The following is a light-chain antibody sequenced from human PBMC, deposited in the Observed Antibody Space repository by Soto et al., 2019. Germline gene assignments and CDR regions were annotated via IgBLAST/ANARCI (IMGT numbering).Light chain of an antibody. Sequence: ENVLTQSPGTLYLSPGERATLSCRASQSVSSSFLAWWQQKPGQAPRLIIYGASSRGSGILDRFSGSGSGKDFTLTISRLEPEDFAVYYCQQYGSSPYTFGQGTKLEIK. V-gene: IGKV3-20*01. CDR2: GAS. CDR3: QQYGSSPYT. CDR1: QSVSSSF. J-gene: IGKJ2*01.